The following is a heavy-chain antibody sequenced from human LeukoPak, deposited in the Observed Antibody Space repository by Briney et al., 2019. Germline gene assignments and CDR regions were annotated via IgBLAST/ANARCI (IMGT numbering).Heavy chain of an antibody. D-gene: IGHD3-10*01. V-gene: IGHV4-59*12. J-gene: IGHJ4*02. CDR2: IYYSGST. CDR3: ASTDYYGSGSYHLFDY. Sequence: PSETLSLTCTVSGGSISSYYWTWIRQPPGKGLEWIGYIYYSGSTNYNPSLKSRVTISVDTSKNQFSLKLSSVTAADTAVYYCASTDYYGSGSYHLFDYWGQGTLVTVSS. CDR1: GGSISSYY.